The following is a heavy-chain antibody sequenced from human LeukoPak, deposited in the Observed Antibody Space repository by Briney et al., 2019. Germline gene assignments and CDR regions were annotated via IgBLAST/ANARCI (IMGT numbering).Heavy chain of an antibody. V-gene: IGHV3-74*01. D-gene: IGHD4-17*01. CDR2: INSDGSST. CDR1: GFTFSSYW. J-gene: IGHJ3*02. CDR3: ASESYGLDAFDI. Sequence: GGSLRLSCAASGFTFSSYWMHWVRQAPGKGLVWVSRINSDGSSTSYADSVKGRFTISRDNVKNTLYLQMNSLRAEDTAVYYCASESYGLDAFDIWGQGTMVTVSS.